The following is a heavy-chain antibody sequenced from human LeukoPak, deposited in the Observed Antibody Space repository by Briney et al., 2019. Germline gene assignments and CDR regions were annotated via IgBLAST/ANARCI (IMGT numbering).Heavy chain of an antibody. CDR2: INHSGST. CDR3: ARGGYCSSTSCYRRTNWFDP. Sequence: KPSETLSLTCAVYGGSFSGYYWSWIRQPPGKGLEWIGEINHSGSTNYNPSLKSRVTISVDTSKNQFSLKLSSVTAADTAVYYCARGGYCSSTSCYRRTNWFDPWGQGTLVTVSS. CDR1: GGSFSGYY. J-gene: IGHJ5*02. V-gene: IGHV4-34*01. D-gene: IGHD2-2*01.